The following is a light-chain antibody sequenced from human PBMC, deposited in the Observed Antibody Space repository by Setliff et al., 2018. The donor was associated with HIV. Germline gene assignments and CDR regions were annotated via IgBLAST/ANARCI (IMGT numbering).Light chain of an antibody. CDR1: SSDVGGYDY. CDR2: DVT. J-gene: IGLJ1*01. V-gene: IGLV2-14*03. Sequence: QSALTQPASVSGSPGQSITISCTGSSSDVGGYDYVSWYQQHPDKAPKLIIFDVTDRPSGVSNRFSGSKSGDTASLTISGLQTEDEADYYCSSYSTSSTPSVFGTGTKVTVL. CDR3: SSYSTSSTPSV.